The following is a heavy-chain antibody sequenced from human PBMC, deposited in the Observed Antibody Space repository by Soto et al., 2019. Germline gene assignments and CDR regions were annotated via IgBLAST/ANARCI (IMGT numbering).Heavy chain of an antibody. D-gene: IGHD3-3*01. CDR2: INPSGGST. Sequence: GASVKVSCKASGYTFTSYYMHWVRQAPGQGLEWMGIINPSGGSTSYAQKFQGRVTMTRDTSTSTVYMELSSLRSEDTAVYYCARDLPRFLEWSKGYYYGMDVWGQGTTVTVSS. V-gene: IGHV1-46*01. J-gene: IGHJ6*02. CDR1: GYTFTSYY. CDR3: ARDLPRFLEWSKGYYYGMDV.